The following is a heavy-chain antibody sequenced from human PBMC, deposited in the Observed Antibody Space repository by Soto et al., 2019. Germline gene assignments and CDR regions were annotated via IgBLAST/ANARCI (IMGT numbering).Heavy chain of an antibody. Sequence: GESLKISCEGSGYSFATYWIAWVRQMPGKGLEWMGIIYPADSDTRYSPSFQGQVTISADKSIGTAYLQWSSLKASDTAMYYCARQYADTSMGGYYYYGLDVWGQGTTVTVSS. D-gene: IGHD5-18*01. J-gene: IGHJ6*02. V-gene: IGHV5-51*01. CDR2: IYPADSDT. CDR3: ARQYADTSMGGYYYYGLDV. CDR1: GYSFATYW.